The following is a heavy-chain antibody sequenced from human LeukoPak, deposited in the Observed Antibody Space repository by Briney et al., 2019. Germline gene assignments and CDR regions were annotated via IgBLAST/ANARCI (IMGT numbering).Heavy chain of an antibody. D-gene: IGHD3-9*01. CDR1: GFTFSSYE. Sequence: GGSLRLSCAASGFTFSSYEMNWVRQAPGKGLEWVSYISSSGSTIHYADSVKGRFTISRDNAKNSLYLQMNSLRAEDTAVYYCARVGYDILTGYYDYWGQGTLVTVSS. J-gene: IGHJ4*02. V-gene: IGHV3-48*03. CDR2: ISSSGSTI. CDR3: ARVGYDILTGYYDY.